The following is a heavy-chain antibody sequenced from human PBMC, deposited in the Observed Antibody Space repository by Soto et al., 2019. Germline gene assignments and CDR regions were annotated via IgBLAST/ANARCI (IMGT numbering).Heavy chain of an antibody. CDR2: IWYDGRNK. V-gene: IGHV3-33*01. Sequence: GGSLRLSCVASEFAFNTYAIHWVRQAPGQGLEWVAVIWYDGRNKYYAESVKGRFTISRDNARTTVYLQLDSLRVEDTAVYYCARDKSYALAVWGQGTTVTVSS. CDR3: ARDKSYALAV. J-gene: IGHJ6*02. D-gene: IGHD4-17*01. CDR1: EFAFNTYA.